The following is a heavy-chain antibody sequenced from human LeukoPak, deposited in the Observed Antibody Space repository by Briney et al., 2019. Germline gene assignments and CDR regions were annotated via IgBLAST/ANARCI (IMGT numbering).Heavy chain of an antibody. CDR3: AREVGSSSLTFDY. D-gene: IGHD2-2*01. V-gene: IGHV5-51*01. J-gene: IGHJ4*02. CDR1: GFTFSNYW. Sequence: GESLKISCKGSGFTFSNYWLGWVRQVPGKGLEWMGVIWPSYSETRYSPSFEGQVIISADKSITTAYLQWSSLKTSDTAMYYCAREVGSSSLTFDYWGQGTLVTVPS. CDR2: IWPSYSET.